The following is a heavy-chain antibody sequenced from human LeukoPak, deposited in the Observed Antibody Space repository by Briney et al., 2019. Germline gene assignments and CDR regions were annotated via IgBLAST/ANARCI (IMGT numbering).Heavy chain of an antibody. D-gene: IGHD5-18*01. Sequence: ASVKVSCKASGGTFSSYATSWVRQAPGQGLEWMGGIIPIFGTANYAQKFQGRVTITADESTSTAYMELSSLRSEDTAVYYCARGREYSYGSEFDYWGQGTLVTVSS. J-gene: IGHJ4*02. CDR2: IIPIFGTA. CDR3: ARGREYSYGSEFDY. V-gene: IGHV1-69*13. CDR1: GGTFSSYA.